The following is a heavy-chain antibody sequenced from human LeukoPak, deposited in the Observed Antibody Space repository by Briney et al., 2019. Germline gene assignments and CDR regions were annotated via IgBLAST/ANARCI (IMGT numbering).Heavy chain of an antibody. CDR2: ISSSSSTI. CDR3: ARDRSSGWYDAFDI. V-gene: IGHV3-48*01. CDR1: GFTFSSYR. D-gene: IGHD6-19*01. J-gene: IGHJ3*02. Sequence: GGSLRLSCAASGFTFSSYRMNWVRQAPGKGLEWVSYISSSSSTIYYADSVKGRFTISRDNAKNSLYLQMNSLRAEDTAVYYCARDRSSGWYDAFDIWGQGTMVTVSS.